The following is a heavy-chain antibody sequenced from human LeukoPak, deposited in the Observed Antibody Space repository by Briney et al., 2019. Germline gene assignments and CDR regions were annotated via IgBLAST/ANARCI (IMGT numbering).Heavy chain of an antibody. CDR1: GGSISYYY. J-gene: IGHJ4*02. Sequence: SETLSLTCSVSGGSISYYYWSWVRQPPGKGLEWIGYFHYSGRNSYNPSLKSRVTISVDTSTNQFSLRLSSVTAADTALYYCARAWGGYFDYWGQGTLVTVSS. D-gene: IGHD3-16*01. CDR3: ARAWGGYFDY. V-gene: IGHV4-59*12. CDR2: FHYSGRN.